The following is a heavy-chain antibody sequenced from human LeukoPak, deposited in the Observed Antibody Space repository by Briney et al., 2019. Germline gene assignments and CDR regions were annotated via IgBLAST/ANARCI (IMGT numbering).Heavy chain of an antibody. CDR3: TRRSSAAGRQYFDY. V-gene: IGHV3-15*07. CDR1: GFTFSSYS. D-gene: IGHD6-13*01. CDR2: IKSETDGGTT. J-gene: IGHJ4*02. Sequence: GGSLRLSCAASGFTFSSYSMNWVRQAPGKGLEWVGRIKSETDGGTTDYAAPVKGTFTISRDDSENTLYLQMNSLKTEDTAVYYCTRRSSAAGRQYFDYWGQGTLVTVSS.